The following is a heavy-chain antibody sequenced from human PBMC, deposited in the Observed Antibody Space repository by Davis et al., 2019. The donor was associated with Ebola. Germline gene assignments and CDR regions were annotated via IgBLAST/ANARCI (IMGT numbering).Heavy chain of an antibody. CDR2: ISSSGSTI. Sequence: GESLKISCAAPGFTFSSYWMSWVRQAPGKGLEWVSYISSSGSTIYYADSVKVRFPISRDNAKNSLYLQMNSLRAEDTAVYYCAKPLPRLYGMDVWGQGTTVTVSS. J-gene: IGHJ6*02. V-gene: IGHV3-48*04. CDR1: GFTFSSYW. CDR3: AKPLPRLYGMDV.